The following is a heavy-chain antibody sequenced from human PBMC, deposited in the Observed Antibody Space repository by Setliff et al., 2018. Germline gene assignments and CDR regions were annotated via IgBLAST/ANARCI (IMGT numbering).Heavy chain of an antibody. CDR1: GVDVIERLYY. Sequence: SETLSLTCSASGVDVIERLYYWSWVRQSPGKGLEWIGSFHSSGRTYYRPSLKSRVTISVDTSKNHVSLKLSSVTAADTAMYYCASRLSTSGWFDDWGQGTQVTVSS. J-gene: IGHJ5*02. CDR3: ASRLSTSGWFDD. CDR2: FHSSGRT. V-gene: IGHV4-39*02. D-gene: IGHD1-26*01.